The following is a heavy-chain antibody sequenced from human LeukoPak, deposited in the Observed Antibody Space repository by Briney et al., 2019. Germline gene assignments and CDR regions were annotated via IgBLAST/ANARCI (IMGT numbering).Heavy chain of an antibody. J-gene: IGHJ1*01. CDR3: ARFFYDDASRPPC. Sequence: SETLSLTCTVSGGHISTRNYYWGWIRQPPGKGLEWLGHIYYRRSTYYNPSRKSRVSLALDTSMNQVALKVSSLTVAETAVYCCARFFYDDASRPPCWGQGTLVAVSS. CDR1: GGHISTRNYY. CDR2: IYYRRST. D-gene: IGHD3-16*01. V-gene: IGHV4-39*01.